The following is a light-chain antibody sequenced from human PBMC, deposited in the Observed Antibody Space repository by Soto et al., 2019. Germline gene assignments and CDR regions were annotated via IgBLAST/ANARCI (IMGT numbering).Light chain of an antibody. CDR2: DAS. J-gene: IGKJ1*01. CDR3: QHMRT. Sequence: IQTTHSPSTLSGSIGDMVTITFGASQNINNWIAWYQQKPGKAPKFLIYDASTLESGVPSRFSGSGFGTEFSLTISSLQPDDFGSYYCQHMRTFGQGTKVDIK. CDR1: QNINNW. V-gene: IGKV1-5*01.